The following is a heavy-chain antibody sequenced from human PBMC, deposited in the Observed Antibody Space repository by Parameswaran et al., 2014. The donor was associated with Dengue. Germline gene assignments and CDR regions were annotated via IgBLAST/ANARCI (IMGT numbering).Heavy chain of an antibody. V-gene: IGHV1-18*01. D-gene: IGHD3-9*01. CDR3: ARVNSATYYDILTGEGRYYYYGMDV. J-gene: IGHJ6*01. Sequence: SWVRQAPGQGLEWMGWISAYNGNTNYAQKLQGRVTMTTDTSTSTAYMELRSLRSDDTAVYYCARVNSATYYDILTGEGRYYYYGMDVWGPRDHGHRLL. CDR2: ISAYNGNT.